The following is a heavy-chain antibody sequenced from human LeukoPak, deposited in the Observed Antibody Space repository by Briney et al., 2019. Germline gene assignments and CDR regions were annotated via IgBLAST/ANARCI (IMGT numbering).Heavy chain of an antibody. D-gene: IGHD3-10*01. CDR2: INSDGSST. J-gene: IGHJ3*02. V-gene: IGHV3-74*01. CDR3: ARVYYYGSGSYYPDI. CDR1: GFTFSSYW. Sequence: GGSPRLSCAASGFTFSSYWMHWVRQAPGKGLVWVSRINSDGSSTSYADSVKGRFTISRDNAKNTLYLQMNSLRAEDTAVYYCARVYYYGSGSYYPDIWGQGTMVTVSS.